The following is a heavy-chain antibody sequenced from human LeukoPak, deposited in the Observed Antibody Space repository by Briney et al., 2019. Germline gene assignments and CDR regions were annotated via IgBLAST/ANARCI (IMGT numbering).Heavy chain of an antibody. D-gene: IGHD2-2*01. CDR2: INPNSGGT. J-gene: IGHJ6*02. CDR3: ARELVPAAILVEYYYYYGMDV. Sequence: ASVKVSCKASGYTFTGYYMHWVRQAPGQGLEWMGRINPNSGGTNYAQKFQGRVTMTRDTSISTAYMELSRLRSDDTAVYYCARELVPAAILVEYYYYYGMDVWGQGTTVTVSS. V-gene: IGHV1-2*06. CDR1: GYTFTGYY.